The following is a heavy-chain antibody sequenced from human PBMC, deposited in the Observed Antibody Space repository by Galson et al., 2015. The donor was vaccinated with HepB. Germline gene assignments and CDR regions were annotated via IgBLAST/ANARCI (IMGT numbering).Heavy chain of an antibody. V-gene: IGHV4-59*01. Sequence: TLSLTCTVSGGSISSYHWSWIRQPPGKGLEWIGYIYYSGSTNYNPSLKSRVTISVDTSKNQFSQKLSSVTAADTAVYYCARDSLVESYYDSSGYYYASAFDIWGQGTMVTVSS. D-gene: IGHD3-22*01. CDR1: GGSISSYH. J-gene: IGHJ3*02. CDR2: IYYSGST. CDR3: ARDSLVESYYDSSGYYYASAFDI.